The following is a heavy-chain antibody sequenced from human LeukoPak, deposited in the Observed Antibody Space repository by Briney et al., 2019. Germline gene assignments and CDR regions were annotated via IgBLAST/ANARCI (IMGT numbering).Heavy chain of an antibody. CDR2: ISSNGGST. Sequence: GGSLRLSCAASGFTFSSYAMHWVRQAPGKGLEYVSAISSNGGSTYYANSVKGRFTISRDNSKNTLYLQMGSLRAEDMAVYYCARDQRPTYYYDSSGYAAPPRGDYYYGMYVWGQGTTVTVSS. J-gene: IGHJ6*02. D-gene: IGHD3-22*01. CDR1: GFTFSSYA. CDR3: ARDQRPTYYYDSSGYAAPPRGDYYYGMYV. V-gene: IGHV3-64*01.